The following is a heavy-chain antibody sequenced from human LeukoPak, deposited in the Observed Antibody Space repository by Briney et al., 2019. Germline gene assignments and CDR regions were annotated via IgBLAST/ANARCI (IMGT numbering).Heavy chain of an antibody. CDR1: GFTFSSYA. CDR3: AKGGDNWYAPSNFDY. J-gene: IGHJ4*02. CDR2: ISGSGGST. D-gene: IGHD1-20*01. Sequence: PGGSLRLSCAASGFTFSSYAMSWVRQAPGKGLEWVSAISGSGGSTYYADSVKGRFTISRDNSKNTLHLQMNSLRAEDTAVYYCAKGGDNWYAPSNFDYWGQGTLVTVSS. V-gene: IGHV3-23*01.